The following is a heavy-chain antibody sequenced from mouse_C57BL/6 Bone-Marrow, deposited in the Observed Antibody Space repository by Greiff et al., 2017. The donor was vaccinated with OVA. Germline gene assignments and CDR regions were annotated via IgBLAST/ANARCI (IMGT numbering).Heavy chain of an antibody. CDR2: IYPRSGNT. Sequence: QVQLKESGAELARPGASVKLSYKASGYTFTSYGISWVKQRTGQGLEWIGEIYPRSGNTYYNEKFKGKATLTADKSSSTAYMELRSLTSEDAAVYFCARDDGSLDYWGQGTTLTVSS. CDR3: ARDDGSLDY. J-gene: IGHJ2*01. V-gene: IGHV1-81*01. D-gene: IGHD2-3*01. CDR1: GYTFTSYG.